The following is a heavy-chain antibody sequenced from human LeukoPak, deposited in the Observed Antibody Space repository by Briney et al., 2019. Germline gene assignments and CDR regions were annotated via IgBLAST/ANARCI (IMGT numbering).Heavy chain of an antibody. D-gene: IGHD3-10*01. V-gene: IGHV3-43*01. Sequence: QSGGSLRISCAASGFTFDDYTMHWVRHAPGKGLEWVSLISWDGGSTYYADSVKGRFTISRDNSKNSLYLQMNSLRTEDTALYYCAKDIGSGSYYPAHFDYWGQGTLVTVSS. CDR1: GFTFDDYT. J-gene: IGHJ4*02. CDR3: AKDIGSGSYYPAHFDY. CDR2: ISWDGGST.